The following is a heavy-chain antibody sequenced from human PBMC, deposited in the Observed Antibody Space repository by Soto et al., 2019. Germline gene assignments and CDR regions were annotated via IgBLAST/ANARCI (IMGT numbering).Heavy chain of an antibody. CDR1: GYTFTSYG. CDR3: ERAIFTGPLDF. V-gene: IGHV1-18*01. CDR2: ISAFNGKT. Sequence: QVQLMQSGAEVKKPGASVKVSCKASGYTFTSYGISWVRQAPGQGLEWMAWISAFNGKTNYAQSLQGRVTVTIDTCTTTAYMELRSLRSDDTAVYYCERAIFTGPLDFWGEGALVTVSS. D-gene: IGHD3-9*01. J-gene: IGHJ4*02.